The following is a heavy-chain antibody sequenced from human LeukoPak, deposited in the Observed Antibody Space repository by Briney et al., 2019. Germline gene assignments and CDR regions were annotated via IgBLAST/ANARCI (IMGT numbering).Heavy chain of an antibody. CDR1: GGSISSSSYY. CDR2: IYYSGST. Sequence: PSETLSLTRTVSGGSISSSSYYWGWIRQPPGKGLEWIGSIYYSGSTYCNPSLKSRVTISLDTSKNQFSLRLSSVTAADTAVYYCARVTGYIVEDYFDYWGQGTLVTVSS. D-gene: IGHD3-22*01. V-gene: IGHV4-39*07. J-gene: IGHJ4*02. CDR3: ARVTGYIVEDYFDY.